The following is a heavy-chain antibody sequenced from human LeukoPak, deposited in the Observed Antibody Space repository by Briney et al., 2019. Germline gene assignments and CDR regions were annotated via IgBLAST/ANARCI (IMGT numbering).Heavy chain of an antibody. Sequence: GASVKVSCKASGYTFTSYYMHWVRQAPGQGLEWMGIINPSGGSTSYAQKFQGRVTMTRDTSTSTVYMELSSLRSEDTAEYYCARDHTKGPMADVWGKGTTVTVSS. CDR2: INPSGGST. D-gene: IGHD3-10*01. V-gene: IGHV1-46*03. CDR1: GYTFTSYY. CDR3: ARDHTKGPMADV. J-gene: IGHJ6*04.